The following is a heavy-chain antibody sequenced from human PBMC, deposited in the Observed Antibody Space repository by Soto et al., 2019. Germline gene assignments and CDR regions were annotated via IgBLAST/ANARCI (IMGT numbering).Heavy chain of an antibody. Sequence: PSETLSLTCTVSGGSISSSDFYWDWLRQSPEKELEWVGSIYYRGNTDYNPSLKSRVTISVDTSKNQFSLKLSSVTAADTAVYYCATQIGLHGVSRYFDYWGQGTLVTVSS. CDR3: ATQIGLHGVSRYFDY. CDR1: GGSISSSDFY. D-gene: IGHD3-9*01. V-gene: IGHV4-39*01. J-gene: IGHJ4*02. CDR2: IYYRGNT.